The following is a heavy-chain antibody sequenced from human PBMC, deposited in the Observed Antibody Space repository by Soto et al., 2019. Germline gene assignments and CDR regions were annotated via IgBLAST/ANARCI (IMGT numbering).Heavy chain of an antibody. CDR1: GGCMSSYY. V-gene: IGHV4-4*07. CDR3: ARDLQSLFDY. J-gene: IGHJ4*02. D-gene: IGHD4-4*01. CDR2: IYTSGST. Sequence: ETLSVTCTDSGGCMSSYYWSWIRQPAGKGLEWIGRIYTSGSTNYKPSLKSRVTMSVDTSKNQFSLKLSSVTAADTAGYYCARDLQSLFDYWGQGTLVTVSS.